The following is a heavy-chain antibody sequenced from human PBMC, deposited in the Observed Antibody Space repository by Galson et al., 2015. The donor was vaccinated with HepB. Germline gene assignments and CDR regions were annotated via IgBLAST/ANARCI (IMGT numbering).Heavy chain of an antibody. CDR1: GYTFTSYG. CDR3: ARIEWDGIAAAGFGLGEEFYFDY. D-gene: IGHD6-13*01. V-gene: IGHV1-18*01. CDR2: ISAYNGNT. Sequence: SVKVSCKASGYTFTSYGISWVRQAPGQGLEWMGWISAYNGNTNYAQKLQGRVTMTTDTSTSTAYMELRSLRSDDTAVYYCARIEWDGIAAAGFGLGEEFYFDYWGQGTLVTVSS. J-gene: IGHJ4*02.